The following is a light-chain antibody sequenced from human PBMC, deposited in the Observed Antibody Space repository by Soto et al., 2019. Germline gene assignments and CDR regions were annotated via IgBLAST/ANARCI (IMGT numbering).Light chain of an antibody. Sequence: DIQMTQSPSSLSAYLGDRVTITCRASQGISNYLAWYQQKPGRLPKLLLFGASTLQSGVPARFSGSGSGTLFTLTISGLLPEDVATYYCQQYDRAPFTFGHGTKVDFK. CDR3: QQYDRAPFT. CDR2: GAS. V-gene: IGKV1-27*01. CDR1: QGISNY. J-gene: IGKJ3*01.